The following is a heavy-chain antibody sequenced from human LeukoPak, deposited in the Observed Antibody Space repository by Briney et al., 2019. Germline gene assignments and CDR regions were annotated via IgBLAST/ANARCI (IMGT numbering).Heavy chain of an antibody. CDR3: ARAGKTYYYGTSVYYY. J-gene: IGHJ4*02. CDR2: ISANNGNT. Sequence: ASVKVSCKASGYTFTSYGISWVRQAPGQGLEWMGWISANNGNTNYAQKPQGRVTMTTDTSTNTAYMDLRSLRSDDTAVYYCARAGKTYYYGTSVYYYWGQGTLVTVSS. CDR1: GYTFTSYG. D-gene: IGHD3-22*01. V-gene: IGHV1-18*01.